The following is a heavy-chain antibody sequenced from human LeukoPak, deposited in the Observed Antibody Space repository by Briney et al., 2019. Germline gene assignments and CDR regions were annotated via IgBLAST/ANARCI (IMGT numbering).Heavy chain of an antibody. J-gene: IGHJ4*02. V-gene: IGHV3-7*01. D-gene: IGHD2-21*01. CDR1: GFTFSDYW. Sequence: GGSLRLSCEASGFTFSDYWMSWVRQAPGKGPEWVANIRQDGNEEFCVDSVRGRFTISRDNAKNSLSLQMDSLRVEDTALYYCATHSVGVLPIATFDYWGQGTLVTVSS. CDR3: ATHSVGVLPIATFDY. CDR2: IRQDGNEE.